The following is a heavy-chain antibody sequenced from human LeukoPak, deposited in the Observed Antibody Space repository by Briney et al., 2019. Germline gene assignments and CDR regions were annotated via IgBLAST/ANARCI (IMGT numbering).Heavy chain of an antibody. CDR2: ISAYNGNT. CDR1: GYTFSRNG. D-gene: IGHD6-19*01. CDR3: VRRPVEAMGFFDY. J-gene: IGHJ4*02. V-gene: IGHV1-18*01. Sequence: ASVKVSCKASGYTFSRNGVSWVRQAPGQGLEWLGWISAYNGNTNDAQKLQGRVIVTTDTSTSTTYMELRSLRSDDTAVYYCVRRPVEAMGFFDYWGQGTLVTVSS.